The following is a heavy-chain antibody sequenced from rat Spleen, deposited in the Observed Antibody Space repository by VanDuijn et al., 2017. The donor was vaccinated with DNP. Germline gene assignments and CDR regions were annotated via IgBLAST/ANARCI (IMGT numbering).Heavy chain of an antibody. V-gene: IGHV1-43*01. Sequence: QVQLQQSGAELAKPGSSVMISCRASGYTFTTYYIGWIKQTTRQGLEFIGYINMGSGGTNFNEKFKGKATLTVDKSSSTAFMQLSSLTPDDSAVYYCARTPPDYGFDSWGQGVMVTVSS. CDR3: ARTPPDYGFDS. CDR2: INMGSGGT. D-gene: IGHD1-3*01. CDR1: GYTFTTYY. J-gene: IGHJ2*01.